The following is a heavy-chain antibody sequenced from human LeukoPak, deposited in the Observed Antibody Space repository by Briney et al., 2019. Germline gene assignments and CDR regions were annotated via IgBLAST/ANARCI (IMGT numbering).Heavy chain of an antibody. J-gene: IGHJ3*02. CDR1: GFTFSSYW. Sequence: GGSLRLSCAASGFTFSSYWMSWVRQAPGKGLEWVANIKQDGSEKYYVDSVKGRFTISRDNAKNSLYLQMNSLRAEDTAVYYCATRIYGDYDWDAFDIWGQGTMVTVSS. D-gene: IGHD4-17*01. V-gene: IGHV3-7*01. CDR3: ATRIYGDYDWDAFDI. CDR2: IKQDGSEK.